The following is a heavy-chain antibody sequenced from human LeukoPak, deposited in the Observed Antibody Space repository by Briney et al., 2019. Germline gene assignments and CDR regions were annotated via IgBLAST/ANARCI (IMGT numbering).Heavy chain of an antibody. CDR3: ARLGNIYGDYRLGY. V-gene: IGHV4-39*01. CDR2: IYYSGST. D-gene: IGHD4-17*01. CDR1: AGSISSSSYH. Sequence: PSETLSLTCTVSAGSISSSSYHWGWIRQPPGKGLEWIGSIYYSGSTYYNPSLKSRVTIYVDMAKNQFSLKLSSVTAADTAVYYCARLGNIYGDYRLGYWGQGTLVTVSS. J-gene: IGHJ4*02.